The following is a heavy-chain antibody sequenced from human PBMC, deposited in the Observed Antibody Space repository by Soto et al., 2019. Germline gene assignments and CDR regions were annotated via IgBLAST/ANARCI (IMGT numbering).Heavy chain of an antibody. V-gene: IGHV1-2*04. D-gene: IGHD3-3*01. J-gene: IGHJ5*02. Sequence: ASVKVSCKASGYTFTGYYMHWVRQAPGQGLEWMGWINPNSGGTNYAQKFQGWVTMTRDTSISTAYMELSRLRSDDTAVYYCARADYDFCSGHNWFAPWGQGTLVTVSS. CDR1: GYTFTGYY. CDR3: ARADYDFCSGHNWFAP. CDR2: INPNSGGT.